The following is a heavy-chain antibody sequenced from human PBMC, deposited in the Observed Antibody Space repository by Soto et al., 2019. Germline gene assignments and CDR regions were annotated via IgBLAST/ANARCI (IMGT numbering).Heavy chain of an antibody. V-gene: IGHV4-59*01. J-gene: IGHJ6*02. CDR1: GGSISSYY. D-gene: IGHD1-26*01. CDR2: IYNSGST. CDR3: ARRAPVGANTGDLYYYYGMDV. Sequence: QVQLQESGPGLVKPSETLSLTCTVSGGSISSYYWSWIRQPPGKGLEWIGYIYNSGSTNYNPSLPSRVTISVDTSKNQFSLKLSSVTAADTAVYYCARRAPVGANTGDLYYYYGMDVWGQGTTVTVSS.